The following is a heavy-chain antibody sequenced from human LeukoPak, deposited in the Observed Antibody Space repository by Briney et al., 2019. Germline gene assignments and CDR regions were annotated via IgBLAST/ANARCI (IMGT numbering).Heavy chain of an antibody. CDR1: GGSFSGYY. Sequence: KTSETLSLTCAVYGGSFSGYYWSWIRQPPGKGLEWIREINHSGGTNYNPSLKSRVTISVDTSKNQFSLKLSSVTAADTAVYYCARFRIAARLRYYYYMDVWGKGTTVTVSS. J-gene: IGHJ6*03. CDR3: ARFRIAARLRYYYYMDV. CDR2: INHSGGT. D-gene: IGHD6-6*01. V-gene: IGHV4-34*01.